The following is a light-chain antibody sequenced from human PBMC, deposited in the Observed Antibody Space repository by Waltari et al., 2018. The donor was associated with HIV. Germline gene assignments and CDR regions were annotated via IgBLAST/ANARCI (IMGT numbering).Light chain of an antibody. CDR1: QSVLYSSNNKNY. CDR3: QQYYSTPPT. V-gene: IGKV4-1*01. CDR2: WAS. Sequence: DIVMTQSPDSLAVSLGERAAINCKSSQSVLYSSNNKNYLAWYQQKPGQPPKLLIYWASTRESVVPDRFSGSGSGTDFTLTISSLLAEDVALYYCQQYYSTPPTFGQGTKLEIK. J-gene: IGKJ2*01.